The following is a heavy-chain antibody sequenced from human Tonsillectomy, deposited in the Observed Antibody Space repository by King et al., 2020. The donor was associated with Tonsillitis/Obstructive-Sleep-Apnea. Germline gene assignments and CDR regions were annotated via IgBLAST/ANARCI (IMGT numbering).Heavy chain of an antibody. V-gene: IGHV3-64*01. CDR3: ARGTPQSINWNYGDYFDN. CDR1: GFTFSKYA. Sequence: VQLVQSGGGLVQPGGSLRLSCAASGFTFSKYAMHWVRQAPGKGLEYVSAISSDGGSTYNANSVKGRFTISRDNSKNTLYLQMGSLRPEDMAVYYCARGTPQSINWNYGDYFDNWGQGTLVTVSS. D-gene: IGHD1-7*01. CDR2: ISSDGGST. J-gene: IGHJ4*02.